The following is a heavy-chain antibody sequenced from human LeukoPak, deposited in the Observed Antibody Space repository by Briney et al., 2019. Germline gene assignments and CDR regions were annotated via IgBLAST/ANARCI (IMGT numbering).Heavy chain of an antibody. D-gene: IGHD3-22*01. CDR1: AFTFSDYW. Sequence: GGSLRLSCATSAFTFSDYWMSWVRQTPGKGLQWVANIREDGSEKYYVDSVKGRFTISRDNAKNSLYLQMNSLRAEDTAVYYCARVDYYYDSSGYGYYFDYWGQGTLVTVSS. CDR2: IREDGSEK. J-gene: IGHJ4*02. V-gene: IGHV3-7*01. CDR3: ARVDYYYDSSGYGYYFDY.